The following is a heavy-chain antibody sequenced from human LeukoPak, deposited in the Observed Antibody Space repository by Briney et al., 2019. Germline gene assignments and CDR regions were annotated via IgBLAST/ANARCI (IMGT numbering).Heavy chain of an antibody. CDR1: GFTFSSYW. V-gene: IGHV3-48*04. CDR3: AREDVGATTPDY. D-gene: IGHD1-26*01. CDR2: ISSSGSTI. Sequence: GGSLRLSCAASGFTFSSYWMSWVRQAPGKGLEWVSYISSSGSTIYYADSVKGRFTISRDNAKNSLYLQMNSLRAEDTAVYYCAREDVGATTPDYWGQGTLVTVSS. J-gene: IGHJ4*02.